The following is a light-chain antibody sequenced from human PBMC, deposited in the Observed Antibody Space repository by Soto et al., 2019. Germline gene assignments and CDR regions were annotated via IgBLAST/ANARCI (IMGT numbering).Light chain of an antibody. J-gene: IGKJ4*01. Sequence: DIQMTQSPSSLSASVGDRVTITCRASQSISSYLNWYQHKPGKAPKLLIYGASSLQSGVPSRFSGSGSGTDFTLTISSLQPEDFATYYCQQSYITLTFGGGTKVEIK. CDR2: GAS. CDR1: QSISSY. CDR3: QQSYITLT. V-gene: IGKV1-39*01.